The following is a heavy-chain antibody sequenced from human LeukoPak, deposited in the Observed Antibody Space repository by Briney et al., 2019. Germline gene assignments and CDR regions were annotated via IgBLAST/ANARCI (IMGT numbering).Heavy chain of an antibody. J-gene: IGHJ3*02. CDR1: GYTFTSYG. CDR2: ISAYNGNT. D-gene: IGHD4-17*01. V-gene: IGHV1-18*01. Sequence: ASVKVSCKASGYTFTSYGISWVRQAPGQGLEWMGWISAYNGNTNYAQKFQGRVTMTRDTSISTAYMELSRLRSDDTAVYYCARDMPLTTYDAFDIWGQGTMVTVSS. CDR3: ARDMPLTTYDAFDI.